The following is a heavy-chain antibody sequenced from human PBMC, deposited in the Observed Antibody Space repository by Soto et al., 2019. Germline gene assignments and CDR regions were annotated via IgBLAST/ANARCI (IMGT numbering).Heavy chain of an antibody. CDR1: GGSISSSSYY. CDR2: IYYSGST. J-gene: IGHJ5*02. D-gene: IGHD3-3*01. V-gene: IGHV4-39*01. Sequence: SETLSLTCTVSGGSISSSSYYWGWIRQPPGKGLEWIGSIYYSGSTYYNPSLKSRVTISVDTSKNQFSLKLSSVTAADTAVYYCARLPTRQDITIFGVVIIPGFFDPWGQGTLVTVSS. CDR3: ARLPTRQDITIFGVVIIPGFFDP.